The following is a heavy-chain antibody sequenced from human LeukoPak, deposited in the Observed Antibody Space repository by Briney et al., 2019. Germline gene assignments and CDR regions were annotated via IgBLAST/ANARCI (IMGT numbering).Heavy chain of an antibody. CDR1: GGTLSSYA. CDR3: ARATVVAGYCTTTRCYKPFDI. Sequence: GASVKVSCKASGGTLSSYAFSWVRQAPGQGLEWMGRIIPILGTANYAQTFQGRVTITADKSTSTAYMELSSLRSEDTAVYFCARATVVAGYCTTTRCYKPFDIWGQGTMVTVSS. D-gene: IGHD2-2*02. J-gene: IGHJ3*02. V-gene: IGHV1-69*04. CDR2: IIPILGTA.